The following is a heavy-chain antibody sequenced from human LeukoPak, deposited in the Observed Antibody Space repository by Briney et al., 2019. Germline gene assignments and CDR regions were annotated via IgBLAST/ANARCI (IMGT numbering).Heavy chain of an antibody. CDR2: ITSTSGHI. D-gene: IGHD3-3*01. CDR3: ARVQYYEFSSGYRGIYMDV. Sequence: WGSLRLSCAASGFTFSDSRMNWVRQAPGRGLDLVSYITSTSGHIFYGGSVQGRFTISRDNARNSLFLQMNSLRAEDTAVYYCARVQYYEFSSGYRGIYMDVWGKGTTVTVSS. CDR1: GFTFSDSR. J-gene: IGHJ6*03. V-gene: IGHV3-21*01.